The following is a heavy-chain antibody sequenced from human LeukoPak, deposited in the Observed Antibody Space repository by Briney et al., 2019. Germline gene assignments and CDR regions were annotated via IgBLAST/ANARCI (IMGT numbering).Heavy chain of an antibody. Sequence: GGSLRLSCAASGFTFSSYVMSWVRQAPGKGLEWVSAIFGSGGSTYYADSVKGRFTISRDNSKNTLYLQMNSLRADDTAVYYCAKARSTYCSGGGCYSCGLDSWGQGTLVTFSS. V-gene: IGHV3-23*01. J-gene: IGHJ4*02. D-gene: IGHD2-15*01. CDR3: AKARSTYCSGGGCYSCGLDS. CDR1: GFTFSSYV. CDR2: IFGSGGST.